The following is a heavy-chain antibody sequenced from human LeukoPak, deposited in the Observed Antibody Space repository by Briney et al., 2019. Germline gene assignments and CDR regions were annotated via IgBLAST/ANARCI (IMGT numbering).Heavy chain of an antibody. CDR1: GGSISGYY. J-gene: IGHJ5*02. CDR2: GST. V-gene: IGHV4-4*09. CDR3: ARGSSWHRGWFDP. Sequence: SETLSLTCTVSGGSISGYYWSWIRQPPGKGLEWIGGSTNYNPSLKSRVTISIDTSKNQFSLKLNSVTAADTAVYYCARGSSWHRGWFDPWGQGTLVTVPS. D-gene: IGHD6-13*01.